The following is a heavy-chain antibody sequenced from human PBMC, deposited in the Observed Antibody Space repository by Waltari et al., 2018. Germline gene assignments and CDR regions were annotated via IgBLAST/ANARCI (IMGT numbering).Heavy chain of an antibody. Sequence: QVQLQESGPGLVKPSETLSLTCTVAGGSISSYYLSWIRQPPGKGLEWIGYIYYSGSTNYNPSLKSRVTISVDTSKNQFSLKLSSVTAADTAVYYCARMRRYFDWLSPAADYWGQGTLVTVSS. CDR2: IYYSGST. V-gene: IGHV4-59*01. J-gene: IGHJ4*02. CDR1: GGSISSYY. CDR3: ARMRRYFDWLSPAADY. D-gene: IGHD3-9*01.